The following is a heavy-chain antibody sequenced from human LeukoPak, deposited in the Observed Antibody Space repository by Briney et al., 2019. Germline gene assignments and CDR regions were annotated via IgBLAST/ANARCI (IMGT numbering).Heavy chain of an antibody. CDR3: ARAEKATIFDY. V-gene: IGHV3-53*01. CDR1: GFTVSSNY. J-gene: IGHJ4*02. D-gene: IGHD5-24*01. Sequence: GGSLRLSCAASGFTVSSNYMSWVRQAPGEGLEWVSVIYSGGSTYYADSVKGGFTISRDNSKNTLYLQMNSLRAEDTAVYYCARAEKATIFDYWGQGTLVTVSS. CDR2: IYSGGST.